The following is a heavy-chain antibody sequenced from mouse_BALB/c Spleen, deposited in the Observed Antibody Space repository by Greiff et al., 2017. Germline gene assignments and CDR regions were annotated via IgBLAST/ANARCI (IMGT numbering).Heavy chain of an antibody. Sequence: VKLVESGAELARPGASVKLSCKASGYTFTSYWMQWVKQRPGQGLEWIGAIYPGDGDTRYTQKFKGKATLTADKSSSTAYMQLSSLASEDSAVYYCAREEVRGAMDYWGQGTSVTVSS. CDR2: IYPGDGDT. CDR1: GYTFTSYW. V-gene: IGHV1-87*01. J-gene: IGHJ4*01. CDR3: AREEVRGAMDY. D-gene: IGHD2-14*01.